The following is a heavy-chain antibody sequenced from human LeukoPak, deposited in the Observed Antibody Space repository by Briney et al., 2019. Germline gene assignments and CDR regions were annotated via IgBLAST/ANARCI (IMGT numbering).Heavy chain of an antibody. CDR1: GFTFSSYA. CDR3: AREHYNDYMDV. V-gene: IGHV3-20*04. J-gene: IGHJ6*03. Sequence: GGSLRLSCAASGFTFSSYAMSWVRQAPGKGLEWVSGINWNGGSTGYADSVKGRFTISRDNAKNSLYLQMNSLRAEDTALYYCAREHYNDYMDVWGKGTTVIVSS. CDR2: INWNGGST.